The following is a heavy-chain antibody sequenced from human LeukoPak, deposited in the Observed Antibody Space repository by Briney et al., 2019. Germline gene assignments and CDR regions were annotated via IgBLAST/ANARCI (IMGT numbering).Heavy chain of an antibody. J-gene: IGHJ4*02. V-gene: IGHV1-2*02. CDR3: ASPARSSAMYYAH. D-gene: IGHD1-26*01. CDR2: IKPSNGDT. Sequence: ASVKVSCKASGYNFSGNYMHWVRQAPRQGLEWMGWIKPSNGDTKYAQTFRGRVTITRDTSISTVYMELSSLRSADQAVYYCASPARSSAMYYAHWGQGTLVTVSS. CDR1: GYNFSGNY.